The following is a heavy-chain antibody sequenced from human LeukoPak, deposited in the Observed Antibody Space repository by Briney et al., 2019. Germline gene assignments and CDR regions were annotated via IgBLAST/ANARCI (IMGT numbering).Heavy chain of an antibody. V-gene: IGHV1-46*01. Sequence: ASVKVSCKASGYTFTSYYMHWVRQAPGQGLEWMGIINPSGGSTSYAQKFQGRVTMTRDTSTSTVYMEQSSLRSEDTAVYYCASDPQQWLVPSDYWGQGTLVTVSP. CDR1: GYTFTSYY. CDR3: ASDPQQWLVPSDY. D-gene: IGHD6-19*01. J-gene: IGHJ4*02. CDR2: INPSGGST.